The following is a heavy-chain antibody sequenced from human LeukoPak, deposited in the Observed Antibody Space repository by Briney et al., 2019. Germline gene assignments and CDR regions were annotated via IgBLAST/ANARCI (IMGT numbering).Heavy chain of an antibody. CDR2: IYTCGST. V-gene: IGHV4-4*07. CDR3: ARDYRVGRQQQDYCYYYYMDV. J-gene: IGHJ6*03. D-gene: IGHD6-13*01. Sequence: SETLSLTCTVSGGSISSYYWSWIRQPAGKGLEWIGRIYTCGSTNFNPPLTRRVTMSVDTSKNQFSLKLSAVTAADTAVYYCARDYRVGRQQQDYCYYYYMDVWGKGTTVTVSS. CDR1: GGSISSYY.